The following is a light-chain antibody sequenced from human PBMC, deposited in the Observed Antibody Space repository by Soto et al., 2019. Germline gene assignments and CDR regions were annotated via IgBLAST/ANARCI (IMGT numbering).Light chain of an antibody. CDR3: SSYTSSSTLVV. J-gene: IGLJ2*01. CDR1: SSDVGGYNY. CDR2: EVS. V-gene: IGLV2-14*01. Sequence: QSVLTQPASVSGSPGQSITISCTGTSSDVGGYNYVSWYQQHPGKAPKLIISEVSNRPSGVSNRFSGSKSGNTASLTISGLQAEDEAHYYCSSYTSSSTLVVFGGGTQLTVL.